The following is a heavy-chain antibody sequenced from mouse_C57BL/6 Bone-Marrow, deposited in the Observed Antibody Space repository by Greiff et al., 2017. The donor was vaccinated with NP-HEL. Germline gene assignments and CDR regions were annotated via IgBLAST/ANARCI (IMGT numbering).Heavy chain of an antibody. CDR2: ISNLAYSI. Sequence: DVHLVESGGGLVQPGGSLKLSCAASGFTFSDYGMAWVRQAPRKGPEWVAFISNLAYSIYYADTVTGRFTISRENAKNTLYLEMSSLRSEDTAMYYCARVYDGYYVDYAMDYWGQGTSVTVSS. CDR1: GFTFSDYG. D-gene: IGHD2-3*01. V-gene: IGHV5-15*01. CDR3: ARVYDGYYVDYAMDY. J-gene: IGHJ4*01.